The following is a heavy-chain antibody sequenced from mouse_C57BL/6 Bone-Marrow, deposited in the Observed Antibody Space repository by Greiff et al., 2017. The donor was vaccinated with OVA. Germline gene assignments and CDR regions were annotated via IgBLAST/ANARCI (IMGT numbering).Heavy chain of an antibody. J-gene: IGHJ3*01. CDR1: GYTFTSYW. CDR2: IDPSDSYT. Sequence: QVQLQQPAAELVRPGTSVKLSCKASGYTFTSYWMHWVKQRPGQGLEWIGVIDPSDSYTNYNQKFKGKATLTVDTSSSTAYMQLSSLTSEDSAVYYCASPGRGFAYWGQGTLVTVSA. CDR3: ASPGRGFAY. V-gene: IGHV1-59*01.